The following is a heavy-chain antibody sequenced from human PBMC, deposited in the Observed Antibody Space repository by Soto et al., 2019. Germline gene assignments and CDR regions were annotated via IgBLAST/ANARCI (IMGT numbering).Heavy chain of an antibody. CDR2: MSWNSGSI. CDR3: AKGPCSSGSCYFDY. Sequence: EVQLVESGGGLVQPGRSLRLSCAASGFIFDDYGMHWVRQAPGKGLEWVSGMSWNSGSIGYADSVKGRFTISRDNAKNSLYLQMNSLRAEDTAFYYCAKGPCSSGSCYFDYWGQGTLVTVSS. V-gene: IGHV3-9*01. J-gene: IGHJ4*02. D-gene: IGHD2-15*01. CDR1: GFIFDDYG.